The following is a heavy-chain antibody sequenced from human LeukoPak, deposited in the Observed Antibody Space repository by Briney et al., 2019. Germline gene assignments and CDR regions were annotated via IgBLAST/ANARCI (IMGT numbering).Heavy chain of an antibody. CDR1: GFTFSTYN. CDR3: ASSKRYCSSTNCYMVGIDY. Sequence: GGSLRLSCAASGFTFSTYNMDWVRQAPGKGLEWVPSISGSSSYIYYADSLKGRFTVSRDNAKNSLFLQMNSLRAEDTAIYYCASSKRYCSSTNCYMVGIDYWGQGTLVTVSS. CDR2: ISGSSSYI. V-gene: IGHV3-21*01. D-gene: IGHD2-2*02. J-gene: IGHJ4*02.